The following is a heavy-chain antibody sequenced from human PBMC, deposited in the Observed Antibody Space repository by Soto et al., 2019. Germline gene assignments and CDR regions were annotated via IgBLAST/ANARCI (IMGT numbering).Heavy chain of an antibody. CDR2: IYYSGST. CDR1: GGSISSSSYY. D-gene: IGHD3-10*01. J-gene: IGHJ4*02. Sequence: QLQLQESGPGLVKPSETLSLTCTVSGGSISSSSYYWGWIRQPPGKGLEWIGSIYYSGSTYYNPXLNRRFSTFVDXSXSXXALILGSVTAAHTAVYYCASPGTWGSGSFLFSLDYWGPGTLFTFSS. CDR3: ASPGTWGSGSFLFSLDY. V-gene: IGHV4-39*01.